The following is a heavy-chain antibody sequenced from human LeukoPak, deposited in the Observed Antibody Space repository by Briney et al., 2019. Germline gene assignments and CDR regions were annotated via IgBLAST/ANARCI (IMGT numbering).Heavy chain of an antibody. CDR2: INHSGST. D-gene: IGHD3-10*01. CDR3: ARGSSGSSNFDY. V-gene: IGHV4-34*01. J-gene: IGHJ4*02. CDR1: RGSFSGYY. Sequence: SETLSLTCALYRGSFSGYYWSWIRHPPGEGLEGRGEINHSGSTNYNPSLRSRVTISVDTSKYQFSLKLSSVTAADTAVYYCARGSSGSSNFDYWGQGTLVTVSS.